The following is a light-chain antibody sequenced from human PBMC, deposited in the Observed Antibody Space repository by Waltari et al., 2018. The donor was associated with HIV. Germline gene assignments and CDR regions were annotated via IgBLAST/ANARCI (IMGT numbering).Light chain of an antibody. Sequence: QSALTQPPSASGSPGQSVTISCTGTSSDVGGYNYVSWYQHHPGKAPKLMIYEVSKRTSGVPDRFSSSKSGSTASLTVAGLQAEDEADYYCSSYAGSNNRWVFGGGTKLTAL. CDR2: EVS. CDR3: SSYAGSNNRWV. J-gene: IGLJ3*02. CDR1: SSDVGGYNY. V-gene: IGLV2-8*01.